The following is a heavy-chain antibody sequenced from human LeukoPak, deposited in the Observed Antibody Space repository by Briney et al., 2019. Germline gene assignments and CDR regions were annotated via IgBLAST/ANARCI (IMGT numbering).Heavy chain of an antibody. V-gene: IGHV3-48*03. D-gene: IGHD3-10*01. CDR2: ISSSGSDI. Sequence: PGGSLRLSCAASGFTFSNYEMHWVRQAPGKGLEWVSYISSSGSDIYYADSVKGRFTISRDNAKNSLYLQMNSLRAEDTAVYYCVPYYYGSGSFDYWGQGTLVTVSS. CDR3: VPYYYGSGSFDY. J-gene: IGHJ4*02. CDR1: GFTFSNYE.